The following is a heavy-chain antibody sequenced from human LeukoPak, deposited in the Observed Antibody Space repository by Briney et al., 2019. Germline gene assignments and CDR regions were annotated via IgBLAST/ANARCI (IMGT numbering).Heavy chain of an antibody. CDR1: GYSFTSYW. D-gene: IGHD3-10*01. V-gene: IGHV5-51*01. CDR2: IYPGDSDT. CDR3: ARQGFLDWSRFGELLYFGY. J-gene: IGHJ4*02. Sequence: GESLKISCKGSGYSFTSYWIGWVRQMPGKGLEWMGIIYPGDSDTRYSPSFQGQVTISADKSISTAYLQWSSLKASDTAMYYCARQGFLDWSRFGELLYFGYWGQGTLVTVSS.